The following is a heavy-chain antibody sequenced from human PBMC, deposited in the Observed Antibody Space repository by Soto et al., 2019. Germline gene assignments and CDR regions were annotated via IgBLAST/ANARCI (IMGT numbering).Heavy chain of an antibody. D-gene: IGHD5-12*01. J-gene: IGHJ4*02. Sequence: SVKVSCKASGGTFSSYAISWVRQAPGQGLEWMGGIIPIFGTANYARKFQGRVTITADKSTSTAYMELSSLRSEDTAVYYCATGGVEMATITSYYFDYWGQGTLVTVSS. CDR2: IIPIFGTA. V-gene: IGHV1-69*06. CDR3: ATGGVEMATITSYYFDY. CDR1: GGTFSSYA.